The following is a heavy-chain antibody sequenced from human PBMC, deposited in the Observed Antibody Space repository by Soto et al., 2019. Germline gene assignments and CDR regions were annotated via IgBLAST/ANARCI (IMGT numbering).Heavy chain of an antibody. D-gene: IGHD1-26*01. CDR2: ISYDGSNK. V-gene: IGHV3-30*18. CDR3: AKPRDSGSYYYFDY. Sequence: GGSLRLSCAASGFTFSSYGMHWVRQAPGEGLEWVAVISYDGSNKYYADSVKGRFTISRDNSKNTLYLQMNSLRAEDTAVYYCAKPRDSGSYYYFDYWGQGTLVTVSS. CDR1: GFTFSSYG. J-gene: IGHJ4*02.